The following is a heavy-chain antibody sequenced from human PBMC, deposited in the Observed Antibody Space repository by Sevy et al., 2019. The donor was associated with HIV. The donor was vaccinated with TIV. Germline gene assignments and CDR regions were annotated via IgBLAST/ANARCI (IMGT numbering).Heavy chain of an antibody. CDR3: AREIVVVPAAMKLYYYGMDV. V-gene: IGHV3-48*02. Sequence: GGSLRLSCAASGFTFSSYSMNWVRQAPGKGLEWVSYISSSSSTIYYADSVKGRFTISRDNAKNSLYLQMNSLRDEDTDVYYCAREIVVVPAAMKLYYYGMDVWGQGTTVTVSS. J-gene: IGHJ6*02. CDR1: GFTFSSYS. D-gene: IGHD2-2*01. CDR2: ISSSSSTI.